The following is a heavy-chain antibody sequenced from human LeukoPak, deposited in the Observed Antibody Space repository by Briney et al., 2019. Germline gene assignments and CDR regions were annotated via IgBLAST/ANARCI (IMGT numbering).Heavy chain of an antibody. Sequence: PSETLSLTCTVSGGSISTSNYYWGWIRQPPGKGLEWIGSIYYSGSTYYNPSLKSRVTISVDTSKNQFSLKLSSVTAADTAVYYCARHKVRYGSGSYPPYYYMDVWGKGTTVTISS. CDR1: GGSISTSNYY. CDR2: IYYSGST. J-gene: IGHJ6*03. D-gene: IGHD3-10*01. V-gene: IGHV4-39*01. CDR3: ARHKVRYGSGSYPPYYYMDV.